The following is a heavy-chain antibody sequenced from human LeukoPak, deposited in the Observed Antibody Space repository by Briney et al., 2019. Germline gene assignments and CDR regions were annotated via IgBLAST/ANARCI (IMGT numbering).Heavy chain of an antibody. Sequence: ASVKVSCKASGYTFTSYGISWVRQAPGQGLEWMGWISAYNVNTNYAQKLQGRVTMTTDTSTSTAYMELRSLRSDAPAVYSCARDLLPISGYLHTADFHIWGAGKLVTVSS. CDR1: GYTFTSYG. J-gene: IGHJ3*02. V-gene: IGHV1-18*01. D-gene: IGHD3-22*01. CDR3: ARDLLPISGYLHTADFHI. CDR2: ISAYNVNT.